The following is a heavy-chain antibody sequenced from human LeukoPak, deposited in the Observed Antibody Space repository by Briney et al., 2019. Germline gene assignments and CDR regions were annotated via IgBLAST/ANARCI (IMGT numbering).Heavy chain of an antibody. Sequence: SETLSLTCTVSGGSISSYSWSWIRQPPGKGLEWIGYIYSSGSTNYNPSLKSRVTISVDTSKNQFSLKLSSVTAADTAVYYCARVPPYYYDSSGYFVAAFDIWGLGTMVTVSS. CDR1: GGSISSYS. V-gene: IGHV4-59*01. CDR3: ARVPPYYYDSSGYFVAAFDI. J-gene: IGHJ3*02. CDR2: IYSSGST. D-gene: IGHD3-22*01.